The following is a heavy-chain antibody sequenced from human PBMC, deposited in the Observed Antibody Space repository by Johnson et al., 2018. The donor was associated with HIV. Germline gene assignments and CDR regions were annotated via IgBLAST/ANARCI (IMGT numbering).Heavy chain of an antibody. CDR2: IAYDGGNK. J-gene: IGHJ3*02. D-gene: IGHD6-19*01. Sequence: VQLLESGGGVVQPGGSLRLSCAASGFTFSSYGMHWVRQVPGKGLEWVATIAYDGGNKYYVDSVNGRFTISRDNAKISLYLQMNSLRVEDTALYYCQGRGWSTDRYDGSDIWGQGTMVTVSS. CDR3: QGRGWSTDRYDGSDI. V-gene: IGHV3-33*05. CDR1: GFTFSSYG.